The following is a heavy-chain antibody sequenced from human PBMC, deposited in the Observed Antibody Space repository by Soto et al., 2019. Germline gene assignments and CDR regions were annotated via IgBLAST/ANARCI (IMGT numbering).Heavy chain of an antibody. CDR2: MNPNSGNT. V-gene: IGHV1-8*01. Sequence: GASVKVSCKASGYTFTSYDINWVRQATGQGLEWMGWMNPNSGNTGYAQKFQGRVTMTRNTSISTAYMELSSLRSEDTAVYYCARGLCCCCDCYSALFAFWGQGSLVTVSA. D-gene: IGHD2-21*01. J-gene: IGHJ4*02. CDR3: ARGLCCCCDCYSALFAF. CDR1: GYTFTSYD.